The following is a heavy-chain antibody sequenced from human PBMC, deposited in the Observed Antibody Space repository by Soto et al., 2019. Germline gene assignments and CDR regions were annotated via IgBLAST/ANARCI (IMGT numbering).Heavy chain of an antibody. CDR2: INPSGGST. V-gene: IGHV1-46*03. Sequence: ASVKVSCKASGYTFTSYYMHWVRQAPGQGLKWMGIINPSGGSTSYAQKFQGRVTMTRDTSTSTVYMELSSLRSEDTAVYYCARVRALRYFDWLFERYGMDVWGQGTTVTVSS. CDR1: GYTFTSYY. J-gene: IGHJ6*02. CDR3: ARVRALRYFDWLFERYGMDV. D-gene: IGHD3-9*01.